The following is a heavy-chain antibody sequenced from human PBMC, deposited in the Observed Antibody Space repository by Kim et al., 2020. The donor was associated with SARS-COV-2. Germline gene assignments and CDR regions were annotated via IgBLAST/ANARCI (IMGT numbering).Heavy chain of an antibody. J-gene: IGHJ4*02. CDR3: ASWGDSSGLLRYFDY. CDR1: GGSISSSSYY. CDR2: IYYSGST. D-gene: IGHD3-22*01. V-gene: IGHV4-39*01. Sequence: SETLSLTCTVSGGSISSSSYYWGWIRQPPGKGLEWIGSIYYSGSTYYNPSLKSRVTISVDTSKNQFSLKLSSVTAADTAVYYCASWGDSSGLLRYFDYWGQGTLVTVSS.